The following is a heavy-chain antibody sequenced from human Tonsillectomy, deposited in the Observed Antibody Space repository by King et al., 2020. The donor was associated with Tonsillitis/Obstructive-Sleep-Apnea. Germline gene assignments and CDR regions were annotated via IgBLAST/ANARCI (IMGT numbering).Heavy chain of an antibody. D-gene: IGHD3-22*01. CDR1: GFTFSSYS. Sequence: VQLVESGGGLVKPGGSLRLSCAASGFTFSSYSMNWVRQAPGKGLEWVSSISSSSSYIYYADSVKGRFTISRDNAKNSLYLQMKSLRAEDTAVYYCAREQRSFPNYYDISGYYSDYWGQGTLVTVSS. J-gene: IGHJ4*02. V-gene: IGHV3-21*01. CDR3: AREQRSFPNYYDISGYYSDY. CDR2: ISSSSSYI.